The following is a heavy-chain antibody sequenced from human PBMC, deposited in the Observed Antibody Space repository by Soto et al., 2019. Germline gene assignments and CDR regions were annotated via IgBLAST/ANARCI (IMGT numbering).Heavy chain of an antibody. V-gene: IGHV4-31*03. J-gene: IGHJ5*02. CDR3: ARSLFYCSSPSCYPANWVDP. D-gene: IGHD2-2*01. CDR2: IYYSGST. Sequence: QVQLQESGPGLVKPSQTLSLTCTVSGGSISSGGYYWSWIRQHPGKGLEWIGYIYYSGSTYYNPSLKSRVTTSVDSSKKQFSLKLSSVPAADTAVYYCARSLFYCSSPSCYPANWVDPWGQGTLVNVSS. CDR1: GGSISSGGYY.